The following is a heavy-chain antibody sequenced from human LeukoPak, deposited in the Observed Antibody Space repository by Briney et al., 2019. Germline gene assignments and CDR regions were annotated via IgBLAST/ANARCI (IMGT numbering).Heavy chain of an antibody. J-gene: IGHJ3*02. Sequence: GGSLRLSCVASGFTFSSYWMHWVRQDPRKGLVWVSRINGDGRNINYADSVRGRFTISRDNAKNTLYLQMNTLRVEDTAVYYCARGAWSSSWSGDDAFDIWGQGTMVTVSS. CDR3: ARGAWSSSWSGDDAFDI. V-gene: IGHV3-74*01. CDR2: INGDGRNI. CDR1: GFTFSSYW. D-gene: IGHD6-13*01.